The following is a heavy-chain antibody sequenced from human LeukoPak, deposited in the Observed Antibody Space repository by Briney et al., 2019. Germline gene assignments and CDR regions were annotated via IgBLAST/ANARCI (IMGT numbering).Heavy chain of an antibody. V-gene: IGHV3-23*01. J-gene: IGHJ4*02. Sequence: GGSLRLSCAASGFTFTDYAMSWVRQAPEKGLEWVSTISHNGGGTYYADSVKGRFTISRDNSKNTLYLQMNSLRAEDTAVYYCAKEVDYWGQGTLVTVSS. CDR3: AKEVDY. CDR1: GFTFTDYA. CDR2: ISHNGGGT.